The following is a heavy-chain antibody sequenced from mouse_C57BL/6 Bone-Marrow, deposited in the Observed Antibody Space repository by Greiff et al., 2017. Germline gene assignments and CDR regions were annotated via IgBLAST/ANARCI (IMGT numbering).Heavy chain of an antibody. V-gene: IGHV1-63*01. Sequence: QVQLQQSGAELVRPGTSVKMSCKASGYTFTNYWIGWAKQRPGHGLEWLGDIYPGGGYTNYNEKFKGKATLTADKSSSTAYMQFSSLTSEDSAIYYCAREGGDGYFQFAYWGQGTLVTVSA. CDR3: AREGGDGYFQFAY. CDR2: IYPGGGYT. CDR1: GYTFTNYW. D-gene: IGHD2-3*01. J-gene: IGHJ3*01.